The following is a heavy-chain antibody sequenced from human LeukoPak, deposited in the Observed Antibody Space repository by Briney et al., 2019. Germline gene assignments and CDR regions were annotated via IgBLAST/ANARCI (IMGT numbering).Heavy chain of an antibody. CDR3: AKDEAGFSYGYGLDY. V-gene: IGHV3-30*18. Sequence: GRSLRLSCAASGFTFSSYGMHWVRQAPGKGLEWVAVISYDGSNKYYADSVKGRFTISRDNSKNTLYLYMNSLRAEDTAVYYCAKDEAGFSYGYGLDYWGQGTLVTVSS. J-gene: IGHJ4*02. CDR1: GFTFSSYG. CDR2: ISYDGSNK. D-gene: IGHD5-18*01.